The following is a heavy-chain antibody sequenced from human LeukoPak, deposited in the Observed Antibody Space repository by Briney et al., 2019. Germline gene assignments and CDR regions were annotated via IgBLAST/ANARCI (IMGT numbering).Heavy chain of an antibody. CDR3: ARGWEALDY. J-gene: IGHJ4*02. CDR1: GFIFSTYS. D-gene: IGHD1-26*01. Sequence: PGGSLRLSCAASGFIFSTYSMPWVRQAPAKGLEWVSYITSGSSTISYADSVKGRFTISRDNAKNSLYLQINSLRDEDTAVYYCARGWEALDYWGQGTLVSVSS. V-gene: IGHV3-48*02. CDR2: ITSGSSTI.